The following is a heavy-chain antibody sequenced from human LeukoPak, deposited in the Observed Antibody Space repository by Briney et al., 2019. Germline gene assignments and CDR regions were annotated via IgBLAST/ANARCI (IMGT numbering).Heavy chain of an antibody. V-gene: IGHV4-30-4*08. CDR1: GGSISSGDYY. D-gene: IGHD2-15*01. CDR2: IYYSGST. Sequence: SQTLSLTCTVSGGSISSGDYYWSWIRQPPGKGLEWIGYIYYSGSTYYNPSLKSRVTISVDTSKNQFSLKLSSVTAADTAVYYCARGHCSGGSCYFYLTGEYFQHWGQGTLVTVSS. CDR3: ARGHCSGGSCYFYLTGEYFQH. J-gene: IGHJ1*01.